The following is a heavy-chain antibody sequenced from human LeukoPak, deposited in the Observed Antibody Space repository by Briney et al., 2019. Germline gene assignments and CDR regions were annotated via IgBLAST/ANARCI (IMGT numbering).Heavy chain of an antibody. Sequence: SETLSLTCAVYGGSFSGYYWSWIRQPPGKGLEWIGEINHSGSTNYNPSLKSRVTISVDTSKNQFSLKLSSVTAADTAVYYCERARSRARRWFDPWGEGTLVTVSS. V-gene: IGHV4-34*01. J-gene: IGHJ5*02. CDR1: GGSFSGYY. CDR3: ERARSRARRWFDP. CDR2: INHSGST.